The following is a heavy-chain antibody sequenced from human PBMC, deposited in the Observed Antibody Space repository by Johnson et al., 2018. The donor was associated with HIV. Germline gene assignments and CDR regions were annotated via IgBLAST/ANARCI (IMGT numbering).Heavy chain of an antibody. J-gene: IGHJ3*02. CDR1: GFPFSSYA. CDR3: ASFSRPRAYDYARGSDACDM. D-gene: IGHD3-16*01. Sequence: VQLVESGGGVVQPGRSLKVPCAASGFPFSSYALSWVRQAPGKWLEWVSGINWNGGTTAYPDSVNGRFTISEAHANKSLYLQMNSLRAEDTAVYYCASFSRPRAYDYARGSDACDMWGQGTRVTVSS. CDR2: INWNGGTT. V-gene: IGHV3-20*04.